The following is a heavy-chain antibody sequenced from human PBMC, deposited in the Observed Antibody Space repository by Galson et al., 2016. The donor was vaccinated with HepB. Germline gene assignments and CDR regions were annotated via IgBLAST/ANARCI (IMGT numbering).Heavy chain of an antibody. J-gene: IGHJ6*02. CDR1: GFTFSSYG. Sequence: SLRLSCAASGFTFSSYGMHWVRQAPGKGLEWVALISYDANNKYYADSVKGRFTISRGNSKNTLYLEMNSLRAEDTAVYYCAKDERGSYYYYGMDVWGQGTTVTVS. CDR3: AKDERGSYYYYGMDV. D-gene: IGHD1-26*01. CDR2: ISYDANNK. V-gene: IGHV3-30*18.